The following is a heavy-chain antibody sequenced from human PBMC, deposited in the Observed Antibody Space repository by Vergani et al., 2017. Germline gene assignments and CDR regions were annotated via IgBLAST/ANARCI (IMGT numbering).Heavy chain of an antibody. Sequence: QVQLVQSGAEVKKPGASVKVSCKASGYTFTSYGISWVRQAPGQGLEWMGWISAYNGNTNYAQKLQGRVTMTTDTSTSTAYMELRSLRSDDTAVYYCARHPDYYDSSGYPHIFDYWGQGTLVTVSS. CDR2: ISAYNGNT. CDR1: GYTFTSYG. J-gene: IGHJ4*02. V-gene: IGHV1-18*04. CDR3: ARHPDYYDSSGYPHIFDY. D-gene: IGHD3-22*01.